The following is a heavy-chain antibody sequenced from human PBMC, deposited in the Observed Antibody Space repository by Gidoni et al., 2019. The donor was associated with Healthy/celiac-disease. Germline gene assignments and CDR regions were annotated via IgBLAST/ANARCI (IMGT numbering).Heavy chain of an antibody. J-gene: IGHJ6*02. CDR3: ARYCSSTSCYSVGMDV. CDR1: GCTFSRSW. V-gene: IGHV3-74*01. Sequence: EVQLVESGGGLVQSGGSLRLSCASSGCTFSRSWMHWVRQAPGKGLVWVSRINSDGRSTSYAHSVKGRFTISRDNAKNTLYLQMNSLRAEDTAVYYCARYCSSTSCYSVGMDVWGQGTTVTVSS. CDR2: INSDGRST. D-gene: IGHD2-2*02.